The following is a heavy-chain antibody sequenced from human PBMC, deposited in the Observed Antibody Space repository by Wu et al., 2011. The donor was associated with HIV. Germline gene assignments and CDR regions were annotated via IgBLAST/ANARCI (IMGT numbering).Heavy chain of an antibody. CDR1: SSRYS. Sequence: VSCKASSSRYSINWVRQAPGQGLEWMGGIIPLFGSPNYAQKFQDRVTITADKSTSTAYMELSSLRSDDTAVYYCARATGTAIPTDAFDIWGQGTMVTVSS. J-gene: IGHJ3*02. CDR2: IIPLFGSP. V-gene: IGHV1-69*06. CDR3: ARATGTAIPTDAFDI. D-gene: IGHD1-1*01.